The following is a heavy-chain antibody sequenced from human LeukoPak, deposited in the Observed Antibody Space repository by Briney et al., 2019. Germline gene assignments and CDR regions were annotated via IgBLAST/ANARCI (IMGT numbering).Heavy chain of an antibody. D-gene: IGHD5-18*01. Sequence: SETLSLTCAVYGGSFSGYYWSWIRQPPGKGLEWIGEINHSGSTNYNPSLKSRVTISVDTSKNQFSLKLSSVTAADTAVYYCARISHSYGYGYWGQGTLVTVSS. V-gene: IGHV4-34*01. J-gene: IGHJ4*02. CDR1: GGSFSGYY. CDR3: ARISHSYGYGY. CDR2: INHSGST.